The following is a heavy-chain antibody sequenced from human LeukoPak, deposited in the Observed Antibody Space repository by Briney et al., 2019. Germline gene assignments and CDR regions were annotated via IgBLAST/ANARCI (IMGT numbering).Heavy chain of an antibody. V-gene: IGHV1-8*01. CDR2: MNPNSCNT. CDR1: GYTFTSYD. D-gene: IGHD3-10*02. Sequence: GASVTLSCKASGYTFTSYDINWVRKGTGQGLGWMGWMNPNSCNTGYAQNFQGRVTMTRNTSISTAYMKLSSLRSEDTAVYYCARPLRVCSSSYAFDIWGQGTMVTVSS. J-gene: IGHJ3*02. CDR3: ARPLRVCSSSYAFDI.